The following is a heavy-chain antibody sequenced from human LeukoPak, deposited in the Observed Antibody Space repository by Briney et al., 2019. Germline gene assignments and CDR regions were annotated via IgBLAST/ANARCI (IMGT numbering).Heavy chain of an antibody. CDR1: GFTFSSYW. D-gene: IGHD3-16*02. CDR2: IYYSGST. Sequence: GSLRLSCAASGFTFSSYWMSWIRQPPGKGLEWIGYIYYSGSTNYNPSLKSRVTISVDTSKNQFSLKLSSVTAADTAVYYCARLNSRDYVWGSYRYTVHDYWGQGTLVTVSS. CDR3: ARLNSRDYVWGSYRYTVHDY. V-gene: IGHV4-59*01. J-gene: IGHJ4*02.